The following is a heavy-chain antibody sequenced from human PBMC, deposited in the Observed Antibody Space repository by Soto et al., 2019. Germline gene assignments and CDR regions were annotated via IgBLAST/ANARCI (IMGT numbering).Heavy chain of an antibody. CDR2: IYPGDSDT. CDR3: ARDTYYYDSSGSFGMDV. D-gene: IGHD3-22*01. V-gene: IGHV5-51*01. Sequence: GESLKISCKGSGYSFTSYWIGWVRQMPGKGLEWMGIIYPGDSDTRYSPSFQGQVTISADKSISTAYLQWSSLKASDTATYYCARDTYYYDSSGSFGMDVWGQGTTVTVSS. J-gene: IGHJ6*02. CDR1: GYSFTSYW.